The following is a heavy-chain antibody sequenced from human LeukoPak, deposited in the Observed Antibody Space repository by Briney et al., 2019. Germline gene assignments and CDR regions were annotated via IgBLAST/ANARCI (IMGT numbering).Heavy chain of an antibody. CDR1: GGTFSSYA. V-gene: IGHV1-69*04. J-gene: IGHJ3*02. Sequence: GASVKVSCKASGGTFSSYAISWVRQAPGQGLEWMGRIIPILGIANYAQKFQGRVTITADKSTSTAYMELSGLRSDDTAVYYCARDPPFREPSRNAFDIWGQGTMVTVSS. D-gene: IGHD1-26*01. CDR3: ARDPPFREPSRNAFDI. CDR2: IIPILGIA.